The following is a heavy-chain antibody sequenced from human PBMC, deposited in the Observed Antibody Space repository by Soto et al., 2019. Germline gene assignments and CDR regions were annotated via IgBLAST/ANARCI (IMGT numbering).Heavy chain of an antibody. V-gene: IGHV3-11*01. D-gene: IGHD2-15*01. Sequence: QVQLVESGGGLVKPGGSLRLSCAASGFTFSDYYMSWIRQAPGKGLEWVSYISSSGSTIYYADSVKGRFTISRDNAKNSLYLQMNILRAEDTAVYYCASGYCSGGSCYRWDYGMDVWGQGTTVTVSS. CDR1: GFTFSDYY. CDR3: ASGYCSGGSCYRWDYGMDV. CDR2: ISSSGSTI. J-gene: IGHJ6*02.